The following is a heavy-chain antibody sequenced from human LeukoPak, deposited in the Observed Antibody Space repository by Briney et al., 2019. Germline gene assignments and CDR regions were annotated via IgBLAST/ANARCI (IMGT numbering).Heavy chain of an antibody. J-gene: IGHJ3*02. CDR3: ASRKQLVRGDDAFDI. Sequence: GGSLRLSCAASGFTFTTYWMGWVRQAPGKGLEWVANIKQDGSEKYYGDSVKGRFTISRDNAKNSLYLQMNSLRAEDTAVYYCASRKQLVRGDDAFDIWGQGTMVTVSS. CDR1: GFTFTTYW. CDR2: IKQDGSEK. D-gene: IGHD6-6*01. V-gene: IGHV3-7*01.